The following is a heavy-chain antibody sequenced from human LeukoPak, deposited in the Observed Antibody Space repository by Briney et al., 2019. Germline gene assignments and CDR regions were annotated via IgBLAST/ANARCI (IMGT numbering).Heavy chain of an antibody. CDR3: ARDQAEPDYYYGMDV. J-gene: IGHJ6*02. CDR2: ISSSGSGGNT. V-gene: IGHV3-21*01. Sequence: PGGSLRLSCAASGVTLSSYAMSWARQAPGKGLEWVSGISSSGSGGNTYYADSVKGRFTISRDNAKNSLYLQMNSLRAEDTAVYYCARDQAEPDYYYGMDVWGQGTTVTVSS. CDR1: GVTLSSYA.